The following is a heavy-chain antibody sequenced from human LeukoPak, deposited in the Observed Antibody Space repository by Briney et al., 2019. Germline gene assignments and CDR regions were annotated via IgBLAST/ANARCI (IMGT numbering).Heavy chain of an antibody. V-gene: IGHV1-69*02. CDR3: ARVGGYYYGMDV. CDR1: GGTFSSYT. CDR2: IIPILGIA. Sequence: GASVKVSCKASGGTFSSYTISWVRQAPGQGLEWMGRIIPILGIANYAQKFQGRVTITADKSTSTAYMELSSLRSEDTAVYYCARVGGYYYGMDVWGKGTTVTVSS. J-gene: IGHJ6*04. D-gene: IGHD3-16*01.